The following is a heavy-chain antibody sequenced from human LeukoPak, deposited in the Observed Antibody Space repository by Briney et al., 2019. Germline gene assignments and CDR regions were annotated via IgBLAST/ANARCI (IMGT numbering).Heavy chain of an antibody. CDR2: ISGSGAYI. V-gene: IGHV3-21*06. CDR1: GFTFTDYI. Sequence: PGGSLRLSCTASGFTFTDYIMHWVRQAPGKGLEWVSSISGSGAYIYYADSVKGRFTISRDSAKNSLYLQMSSLRAEDTAVYYCARERAASSGYFTYHRRAFDIWGQGTMVTVSS. D-gene: IGHD3-22*01. J-gene: IGHJ3*02. CDR3: ARERAASSGYFTYHRRAFDI.